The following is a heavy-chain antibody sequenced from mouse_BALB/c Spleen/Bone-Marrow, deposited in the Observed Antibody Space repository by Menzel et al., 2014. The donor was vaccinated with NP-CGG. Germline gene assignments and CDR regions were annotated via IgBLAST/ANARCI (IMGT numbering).Heavy chain of an antibody. CDR3: ARPLTGAYFDY. Sequence: EVQLVESGGGLVKPGGSLKLSCAASGFAFSSYDMSWVRRTPEKRLEWVATISSGGSYTYYPDSVKGRFTISRDNARNTLYLQMSSLRSEDTALYYCARPLTGAYFDYWGQGTTLTVSS. D-gene: IGHD4-1*01. V-gene: IGHV5-9*02. CDR2: ISSGGSYT. CDR1: GFAFSSYD. J-gene: IGHJ2*01.